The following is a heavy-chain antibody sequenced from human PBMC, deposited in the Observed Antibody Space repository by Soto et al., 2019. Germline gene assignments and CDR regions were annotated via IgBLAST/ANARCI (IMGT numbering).Heavy chain of an antibody. V-gene: IGHV4-4*07. CDR1: GGSMSAYR. Sequence: SETLSLTFTVSGGSMSAYRWSWIRQPAGKGLEWIGRLNTYGNTHYNPSLKSRVTVSVDTSRNQFFLTLRSVTAADSAVYHCGRESGETWDYEASWGHGTPVTVS. CDR2: LNTYGNT. D-gene: IGHD1-7*01. CDR3: GRESGETWDYEAS. J-gene: IGHJ4*01.